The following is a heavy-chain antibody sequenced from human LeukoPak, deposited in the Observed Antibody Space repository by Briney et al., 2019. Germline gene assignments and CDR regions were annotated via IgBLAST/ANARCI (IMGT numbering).Heavy chain of an antibody. CDR2: ISYDGSNK. D-gene: IGHD6-13*01. V-gene: IGHV3-30*18. J-gene: IGHJ6*02. CDR1: GFTFSSYG. Sequence: GGSLRLSCAASGFTFSSYGMHWVRQAPGKGLEWVAVISYDGSNKYYADSVKGRFTISRDNSKNTLYLQMNSLRAEDTAVYHCAKDRRSSYYYYGMDVWGQGTTVTVSS. CDR3: AKDRRSSYYYYGMDV.